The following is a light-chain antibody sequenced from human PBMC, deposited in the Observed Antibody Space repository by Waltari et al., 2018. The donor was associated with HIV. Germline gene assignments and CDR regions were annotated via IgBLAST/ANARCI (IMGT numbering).Light chain of an antibody. V-gene: IGLV1-47*01. CDR1: SSNIGSNY. CDR3: ATWTDSLSGVV. J-gene: IGLJ2*01. Sequence: QSVLTQSPSASGTPGPRVTISCSGSSSNIGSNYVSWYQQSPGTAPKLLLHRNNQRPSGVPDRFSGSKSGTSASLAISGLRSEDEAHYYCATWTDSLSGVVFGGGTKLRVL. CDR2: RNN.